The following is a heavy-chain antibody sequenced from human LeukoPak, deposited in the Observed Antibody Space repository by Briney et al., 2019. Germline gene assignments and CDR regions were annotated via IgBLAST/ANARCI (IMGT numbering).Heavy chain of an antibody. J-gene: IGHJ4*02. CDR1: GFTFRSYA. Sequence: PWGSLRLSCAASGFTFRSYAMHWVCQAPGKGLEWVAVIPYDGSKKYYVDSVKGRFTISRDDSKNTLYLQMNSLRPEDTAVYYCTKEGQKPCSGGYCYPFEYWGQGTLVTVSS. V-gene: IGHV3-30*04. CDR2: IPYDGSKK. CDR3: TKEGQKPCSGGYCYPFEY. D-gene: IGHD2-15*01.